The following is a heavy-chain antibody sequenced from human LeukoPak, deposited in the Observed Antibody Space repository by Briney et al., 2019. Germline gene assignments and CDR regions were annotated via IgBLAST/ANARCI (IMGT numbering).Heavy chain of an antibody. CDR1: GYTFTSYD. D-gene: IGHD3-16*01. CDR3: ARVQDSQYVDYYMDV. Sequence: ASVKVSCKASGYTFTSYDINWVRQATGQELEWVGWMNPNSGNTGYAQKFQGRVPMTRNTSISTAYMELSSLRSEDTAVCYRARVQDSQYVDYYMDVWGKGTTVTVSS. V-gene: IGHV1-8*01. CDR2: MNPNSGNT. J-gene: IGHJ6*03.